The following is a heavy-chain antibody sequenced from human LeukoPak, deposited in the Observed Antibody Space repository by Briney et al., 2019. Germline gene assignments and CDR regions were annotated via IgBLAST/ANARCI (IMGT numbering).Heavy chain of an antibody. CDR3: ARYCSSTSCYHLAYNWFDP. CDR1: GGSISSGGYY. V-gene: IGHV4-31*03. Sequence: PSRTLSLTCTVSGGSISSGGYYWSWIRQHPGKGLEWIWYIYYSGSTYYNPSLKSRGTISVDTSKNQFSLKLNSVTAADTAVYYCARYCSSTSCYHLAYNWFDPWGQGTLVTVSS. CDR2: IYYSGST. J-gene: IGHJ5*02. D-gene: IGHD2-2*01.